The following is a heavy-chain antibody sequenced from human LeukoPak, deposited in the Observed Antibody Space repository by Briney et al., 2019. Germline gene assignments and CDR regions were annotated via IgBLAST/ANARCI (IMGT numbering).Heavy chain of an antibody. V-gene: IGHV3-7*01. CDR1: GFTFSSYW. CDR2: IKQDGSEK. D-gene: IGHD6-13*01. J-gene: IGHJ4*02. CDR3: ARDASSSWYFDY. Sequence: GGSLRLSCAASGFTFSSYWMSWVRQGPGKGPEWVANIKQDGSEKYYVDSVKGRFTISRDNAKNSLYLQMNSLRAEDTAVYYCARDASSSWYFDYWGQGTLVTVSS.